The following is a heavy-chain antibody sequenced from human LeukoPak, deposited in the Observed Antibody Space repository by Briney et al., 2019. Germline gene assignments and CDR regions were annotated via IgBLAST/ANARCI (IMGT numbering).Heavy chain of an antibody. J-gene: IGHJ3*02. V-gene: IGHV3-23*01. CDR2: ISGSGGST. Sequence: GGSLRLSCVASGFTFSSYAMSWVRQAPGKGLEWVSAISGSGGSTYYADSVKGRFTISRDNSKNTLYLQMNSLRAEDTAVYYCAKVLTGYYRLYDAFDIWGQGTMVTVSS. D-gene: IGHD3-9*01. CDR3: AKVLTGYYRLYDAFDI. CDR1: GFTFSSYA.